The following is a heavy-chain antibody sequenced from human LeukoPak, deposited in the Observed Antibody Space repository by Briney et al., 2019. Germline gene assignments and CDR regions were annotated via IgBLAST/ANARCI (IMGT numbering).Heavy chain of an antibody. CDR3: VKDPRDTYGTNWFVS. CDR2: ISGTGGAT. CDR1: GFSFGNYA. D-gene: IGHD2-21*01. J-gene: IGHJ5*01. Sequence: GGSLRLSCVASGFSFGNYAMSWVRQAPGKGLQWVSQISGTGGATWYAGFARDRFTISRDNPKKTLYLQMSGLRVEDTAMYYCVKDPRDTYGTNWFVSWGQGTLLIVSS. V-gene: IGHV3-23*01.